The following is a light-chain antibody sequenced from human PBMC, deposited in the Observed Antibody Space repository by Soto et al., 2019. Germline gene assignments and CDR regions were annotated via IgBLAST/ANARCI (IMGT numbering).Light chain of an antibody. CDR2: QAT. V-gene: IGLV2-14*01. CDR3: TSFSSSTSLYV. Sequence: QSVLTQPASVSGSLGQSITISCTGTTRDIVGYNYISWYQQLPGKAPKLMIYQATIRPSGISNRFSGSKSGNTASLTISGLQAEDEADYYCTSFSSSTSLYVFGTGTKVTVL. J-gene: IGLJ1*01. CDR1: TRDIVGYNY.